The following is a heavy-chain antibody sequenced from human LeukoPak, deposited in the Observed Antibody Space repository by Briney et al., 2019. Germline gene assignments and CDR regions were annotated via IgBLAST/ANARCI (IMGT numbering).Heavy chain of an antibody. V-gene: IGHV3-23*01. CDR3: AKDSIVVVAARGTIDY. CDR2: ISGSGGST. CDR1: GFTFSSYA. J-gene: IGHJ4*02. D-gene: IGHD2-15*01. Sequence: GGSLRLSCAASGFTFSSYAMSWVRQAPGKGLEWVSAISGSGGSTYYADSVKGRLTISRDNSKNMLYLQMNSVRAEDTAVYYCAKDSIVVVAARGTIDYWGQGTLVTVSS.